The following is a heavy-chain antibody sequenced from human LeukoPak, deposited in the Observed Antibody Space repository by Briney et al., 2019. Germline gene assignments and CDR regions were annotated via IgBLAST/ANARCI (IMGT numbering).Heavy chain of an antibody. Sequence: PGGSLRLSCAASGFPLNNYYMSWIRQAPGKGLEWVSYITTSSDYMYYADSVKGRFTISRDNAKNSLYLQMNSLRAEDTAVYYCARDTGGENYDFWSGYYGKYYYYYYMDVWGKGTTVTVSS. J-gene: IGHJ6*03. CDR1: GFPLNNYY. D-gene: IGHD3-3*01. V-gene: IGHV3-11*06. CDR3: ARDTGGENYDFWSGYYGKYYYYYYMDV. CDR2: ITTSSDYM.